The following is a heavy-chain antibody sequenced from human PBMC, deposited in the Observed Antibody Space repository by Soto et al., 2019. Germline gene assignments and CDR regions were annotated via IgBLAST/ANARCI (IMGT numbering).Heavy chain of an antibody. V-gene: IGHV4-30-2*01. CDR1: GGSISSGGYS. CDR3: ARGVTTVTTIDY. Sequence: QLQLQESGSGLVKPSQTLSLTCAVSGGSISSGGYSWSWIRQPPGKGLEWIGYIYHSGSTYYNPSLKSRVTISVDRSKNQFSLKLSSVTAADTVVYYCARGVTTVTTIDYWGQGTLVTVSS. J-gene: IGHJ4*02. CDR2: IYHSGST. D-gene: IGHD4-17*01.